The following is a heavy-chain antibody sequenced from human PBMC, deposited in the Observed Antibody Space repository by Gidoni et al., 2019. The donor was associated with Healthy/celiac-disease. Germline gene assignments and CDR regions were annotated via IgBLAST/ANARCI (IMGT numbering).Heavy chain of an antibody. CDR2: IYHSGST. D-gene: IGHD4-17*01. Sequence: QVQLQESGPGLVKPSETLSLTCAVSGYSISSGYYWGWIRQPPGKGLEWIGSIYHSGSTYYNPSLKSRVTISVDTSKNQFSLKLSSVTAADTAVYYCARAWYGDYGDAFDIWGQGTMVTVSS. J-gene: IGHJ3*02. V-gene: IGHV4-38-2*01. CDR1: GYSISSGYY. CDR3: ARAWYGDYGDAFDI.